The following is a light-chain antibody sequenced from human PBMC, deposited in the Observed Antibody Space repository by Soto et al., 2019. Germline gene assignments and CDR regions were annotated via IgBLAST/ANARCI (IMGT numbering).Light chain of an antibody. J-gene: IGLJ1*01. CDR3: CSYAGSRTYV. Sequence: QSVLTEPASVSVPPGQSIVISCAGSSSDVGSYNLVSWYQQYPGKAPKVIIFEGTKRPSGVSSRFSGSKSGNTASLTISGLQTEDEADYYCCSYAGSRTYVFGSGTKVTVL. CDR1: SSDVGSYNL. V-gene: IGLV2-23*01. CDR2: EGT.